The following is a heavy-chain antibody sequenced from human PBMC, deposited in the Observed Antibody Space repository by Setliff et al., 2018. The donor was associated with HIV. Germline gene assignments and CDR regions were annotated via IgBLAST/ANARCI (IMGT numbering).Heavy chain of an antibody. D-gene: IGHD3-22*01. J-gene: IGHJ4*02. CDR2: IYYSGST. CDR3: ARDRTDGSGFPGPPRF. Sequence: PSETLSLTCTVSGGSISSYYWSWIRQPPGKGLEWIGYIYYSGSTKYNPSLKIRVTISVDTSKKQLSLKLSSVNAADTAVYYCARDRTDGSGFPGPPRFWGQGTLVTVSS. CDR1: GGSISSYY. V-gene: IGHV4-59*12.